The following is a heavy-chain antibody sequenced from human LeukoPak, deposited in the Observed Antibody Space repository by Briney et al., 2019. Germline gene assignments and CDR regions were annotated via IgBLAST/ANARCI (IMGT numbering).Heavy chain of an antibody. V-gene: IGHV3-30*18. Sequence: GALRLSCAASGFTFSSYGMHWVRQAPGKGLEWVAVISYDGSNKYYADSVKGRFTISRDNSKNTPYLQMNSLRAEDTAVYYCAKDIPPFQYSGSYVDYWGQGTLVTVSS. CDR1: GFTFSSYG. CDR3: AKDIPPFQYSGSYVDY. D-gene: IGHD1-26*01. CDR2: ISYDGSNK. J-gene: IGHJ4*02.